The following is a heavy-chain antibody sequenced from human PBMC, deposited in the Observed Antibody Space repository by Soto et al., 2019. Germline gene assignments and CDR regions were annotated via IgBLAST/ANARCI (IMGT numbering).Heavy chain of an antibody. D-gene: IGHD1-26*01. CDR2: IDPSDSYT. V-gene: IGHV5-10-1*01. CDR1: GYSFAGHW. Sequence: GESLKISCQGSGYSFAGHWISWVRQMPGKGLEWMGRIDPSDSYTNYSPSFEGHVTMSADTSVNTAYLQWRGLRASDTAIYFCARLKVGANSDYWGQGTLVTVSS. CDR3: ARLKVGANSDY. J-gene: IGHJ4*02.